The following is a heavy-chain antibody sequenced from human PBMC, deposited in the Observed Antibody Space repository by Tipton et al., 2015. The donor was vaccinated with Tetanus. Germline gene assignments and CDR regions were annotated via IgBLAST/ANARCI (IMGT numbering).Heavy chain of an antibody. CDR1: GGSVSRSF. D-gene: IGHD3-22*01. V-gene: IGHV4-4*08. CDR2: IYKTGDT. CDR3: ARAQRWLPYYYAMDV. J-gene: IGHJ6*02. Sequence: TLSLTCTVSGGSVSRSFWGWIRQAPGKGLEWIGNIYKTGDTNYNPSLKSRVTMSVNTSKNKFSLNLTSLTAADTAVYHCARAQRWLPYYYAMDVWGQGATVTVSS.